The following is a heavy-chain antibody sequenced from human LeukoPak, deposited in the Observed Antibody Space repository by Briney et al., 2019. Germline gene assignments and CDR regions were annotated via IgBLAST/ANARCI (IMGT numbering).Heavy chain of an antibody. V-gene: IGHV3-23*01. J-gene: IGHJ4*02. CDR2: ISDSASST. CDR3: AKMPNSNYFDY. D-gene: IGHD4-11*01. Sequence: SGGSLRLSCAASGFTFSNCAMNWVRQAPGKGLEWVSAISDSASSTYYADSVKGRFTISRDNAKNTLYLQMNSLRAEDTAVYYCAKMPNSNYFDYWGQGTPVTVSS. CDR1: GFTFSNCA.